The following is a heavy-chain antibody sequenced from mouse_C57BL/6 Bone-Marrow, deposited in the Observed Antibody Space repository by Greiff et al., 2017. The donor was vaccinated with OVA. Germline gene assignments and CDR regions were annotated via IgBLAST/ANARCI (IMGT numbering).Heavy chain of an antibody. Sequence: EVQLVESGGGLVQPGGSMKLSCAASGFTFSDAWMDWVRQSPEKGLEWVAEIRNKANNHATYYAESVKGRFTISRDDSKSSVYLQMNSLRAEDTGIYYCTRCAITTVVEEYFDVWGTGTTVTVSS. J-gene: IGHJ1*03. CDR2: IRNKANNHAT. V-gene: IGHV6-6*01. CDR1: GFTFSDAW. D-gene: IGHD1-1*01. CDR3: TRCAITTVVEEYFDV.